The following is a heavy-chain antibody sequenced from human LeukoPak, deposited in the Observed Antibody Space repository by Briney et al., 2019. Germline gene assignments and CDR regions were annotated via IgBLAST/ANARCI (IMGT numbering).Heavy chain of an antibody. CDR1: GGSISISY. D-gene: IGHD4-17*01. J-gene: IGHJ4*02. Sequence: PSETLSLTCSVSGGSISISYWTWIRQPPGKGLEWIGYIYNNGSTNYNPPLKSRVTISLDTSKNQFSLKLTSVTAADTAVYYCARARRYGDYADYWGQGTQVTVSS. CDR2: IYNNGST. CDR3: ARARRYGDYADY. V-gene: IGHV4-59*01.